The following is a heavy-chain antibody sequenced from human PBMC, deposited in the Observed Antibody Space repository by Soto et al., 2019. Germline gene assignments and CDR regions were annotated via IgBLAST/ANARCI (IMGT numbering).Heavy chain of an antibody. J-gene: IGHJ4*02. V-gene: IGHV3-21*01. Sequence: ELQLVESGGGLVKPGASLKISCAASGFAFEDYSMNWVRQSPGKGLKWISSIDSSGAFIYYAESLKGRFTISRDNSKNSLSLQMDSLRAEDTAIYFCARGYPNFDFWGQGILVSVSS. CDR3: ARGYPNFDF. CDR2: IDSSGAFI. D-gene: IGHD2-2*02. CDR1: GFAFEDYS.